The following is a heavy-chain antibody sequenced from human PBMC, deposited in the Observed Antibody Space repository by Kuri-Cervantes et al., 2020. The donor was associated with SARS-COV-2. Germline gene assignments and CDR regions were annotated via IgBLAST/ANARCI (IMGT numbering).Heavy chain of an antibody. V-gene: IGHV3-66*01. CDR3: ARDASMGGFAP. Sequence: GESLKISCAASGFTVSSNYMSWVRQAPGEGLEWVSVIYSGGSTYYADSVKGRFTISRDNSKNTLYLQMNSLRAEDTAVYYCARDASMGGFAPWGQGTLVTVSS. D-gene: IGHD5-12*01. CDR1: GFTVSSNY. CDR2: IYSGGST. J-gene: IGHJ5*02.